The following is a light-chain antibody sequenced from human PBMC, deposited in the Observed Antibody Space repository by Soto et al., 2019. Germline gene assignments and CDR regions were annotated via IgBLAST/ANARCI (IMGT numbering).Light chain of an antibody. Sequence: EIVLTQSPATLSLSPGERATLSCRASQSVSSRYLGWYQQTPGQAPGLLISGASSRATGITDRFSGSGSGTDFTLTIKCLEPEDFTVYYCQAYGDSFLFSVGPGTEVEMK. CDR3: QAYGDSFLFS. J-gene: IGKJ3*01. CDR1: QSVSSRY. CDR2: GAS. V-gene: IGKV3-20*01.